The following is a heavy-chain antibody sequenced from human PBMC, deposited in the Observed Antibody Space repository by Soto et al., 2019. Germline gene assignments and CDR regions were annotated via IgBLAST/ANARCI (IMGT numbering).Heavy chain of an antibody. CDR1: GFTFSSYG. Sequence: GGSLRLSCAASGFTFSSYGMHWVRQAPGKGLEWVAVISYDGSNKYYADSVKGRFTISRDNSKNTLYLQMNSLRAEDTAVYYCAKGPHSSSSPILDYWGQGTLVTVSS. V-gene: IGHV3-30*18. CDR3: AKGPHSSSSPILDY. CDR2: ISYDGSNK. D-gene: IGHD6-6*01. J-gene: IGHJ4*02.